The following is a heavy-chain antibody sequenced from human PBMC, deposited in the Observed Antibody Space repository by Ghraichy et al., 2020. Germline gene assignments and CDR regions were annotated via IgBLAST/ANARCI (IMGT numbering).Heavy chain of an antibody. CDR1: GFTFSTCA. V-gene: IGHV3-23*01. J-gene: IGHJ4*02. CDR3: AKFIREAGSRGFDH. Sequence: GGSLRLSCAPSGFTFSTCAMGWVRQAPGKGLEWVSSISESGDITHHADSVKGRFTISRDNSKSTLYLQMNSLRAEDTAVYHCAKFIREAGSRGFDHWGQGTLVTVSS. D-gene: IGHD6-13*01. CDR2: ISESGDIT.